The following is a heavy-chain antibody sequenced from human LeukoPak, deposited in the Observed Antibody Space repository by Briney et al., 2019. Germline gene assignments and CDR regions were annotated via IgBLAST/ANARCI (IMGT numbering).Heavy chain of an antibody. CDR3: ARGSYYYDSSGYYYSGMYGAFDI. D-gene: IGHD3-22*01. CDR1: GYTFTGCY. Sequence: ASVKVSCKASGYTFTGCYMHWVRQAPGQGLEWMGWINPNSGGTNYAQKFQGRVTMTRDTSISTAYMELSRLRSDDTAVYYCARGSYYYDSSGYYYSGMYGAFDIWGQGTMVTVSS. CDR2: INPNSGGT. V-gene: IGHV1-2*02. J-gene: IGHJ3*02.